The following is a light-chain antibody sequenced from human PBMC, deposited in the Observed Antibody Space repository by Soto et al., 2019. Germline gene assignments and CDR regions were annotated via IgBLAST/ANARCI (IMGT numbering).Light chain of an antibody. CDR1: QVISSL. CDR2: HAS. CDR3: QQFNSYPRT. V-gene: IGKV1-9*01. Sequence: DIQLTPSPSFLSASVGDRVTITCRASQVISSLLAWYQQKPGKAPKLLISHASTLQSGVPSRFSGSGSVTEFTLTISSLQPEDFATDYCQQFNSYPRTFGQGTNVEIK. J-gene: IGKJ1*01.